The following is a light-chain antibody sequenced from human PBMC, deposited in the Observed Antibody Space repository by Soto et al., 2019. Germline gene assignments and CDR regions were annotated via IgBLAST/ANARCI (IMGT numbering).Light chain of an antibody. CDR1: SSDVGRYNY. V-gene: IGLV2-14*01. CDR2: EVS. J-gene: IGLJ2*01. CDR3: SSYTSSSTVV. Sequence: QSALAQPASVSGSPGQSITISCTGTSSDVGRYNYVAWYQQHPGKAPKVLIFEVSNRPSGVSNRFSGSKSGNTASLTISGLQAEDEADYYCSSYTSSSTVVFGGGTKLTVL.